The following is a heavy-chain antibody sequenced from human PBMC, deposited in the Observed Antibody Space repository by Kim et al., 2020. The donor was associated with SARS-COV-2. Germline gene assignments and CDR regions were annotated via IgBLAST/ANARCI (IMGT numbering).Heavy chain of an antibody. CDR1: GGTFSSYA. Sequence: SVKVSCKASGGTFSSYAISWVRQAPGQGLEWMGRIIPILGIANYAQKFQGRVTITADKSTSTAYMELSSLRSEDTAVYYCARDHRSGRLAAFDYWGQGTLVTVSS. D-gene: IGHD2-15*01. J-gene: IGHJ4*02. CDR2: IIPILGIA. V-gene: IGHV1-69*04. CDR3: ARDHRSGRLAAFDY.